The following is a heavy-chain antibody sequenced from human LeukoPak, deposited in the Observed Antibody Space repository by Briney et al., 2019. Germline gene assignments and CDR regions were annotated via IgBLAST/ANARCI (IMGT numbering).Heavy chain of an antibody. V-gene: IGHV4-59*01. D-gene: IGHD3-10*01. CDR2: IYYSGST. J-gene: IGHJ4*02. CDR3: ARDYFGSGFFDY. CDR1: GVSISNYY. Sequence: SETLSLACTVSGVSISNYYWSWIRQPPGKGLEWIGYIYYSGSTNYNPSLQSRATISVDPSKSQFSLRLSSVTAADTAVYYCARDYFGSGFFDYWGQGILVTVSS.